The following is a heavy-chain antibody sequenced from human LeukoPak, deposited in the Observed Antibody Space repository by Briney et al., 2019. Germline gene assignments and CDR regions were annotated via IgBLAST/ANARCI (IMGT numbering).Heavy chain of an antibody. J-gene: IGHJ6*02. D-gene: IGHD6-13*01. CDR1: GASISDYY. CDR3: ARHILYSSSWQVYYYGMDV. Sequence: SETLSLTCTVSGASISDYYWSWIRQPPGEGLEWIGYIYYSGSTNYNPSLKSRVTISVDTSKNQFSLKLSSVTAADTAVYYCARHILYSSSWQVYYYGMDVWGRGTTVTVSS. CDR2: IYYSGST. V-gene: IGHV4-59*08.